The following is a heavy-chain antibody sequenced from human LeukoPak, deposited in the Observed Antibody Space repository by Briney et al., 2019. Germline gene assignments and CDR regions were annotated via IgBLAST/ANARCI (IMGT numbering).Heavy chain of an antibody. CDR3: ARGRGYGAYDWNDY. CDR1: GFPVSNNY. V-gene: IGHV3-53*01. CDR2: IHSGGAT. J-gene: IGHJ4*02. D-gene: IGHD5-12*01. Sequence: GSLRLSCAASGFPVSNNYMSWVRQAPGKGLEWVSVIHSGGATYYADSVKGRFTISRDNSKNTLYLQINTLRAEDTAVYYCARGRGYGAYDWNDYWGQGTLVTVSS.